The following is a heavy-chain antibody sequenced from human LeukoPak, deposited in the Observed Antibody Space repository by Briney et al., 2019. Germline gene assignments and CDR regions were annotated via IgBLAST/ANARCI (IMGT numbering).Heavy chain of an antibody. V-gene: IGHV1-69*04. CDR2: IIPILGIA. CDR1: GYTFTSYY. J-gene: IGHJ5*02. Sequence: ASVKVSCKASGYTFTSYYMHWVRQAPGQGLEWMGRIIPILGIANYAQKFQGRVTITADKSTSTAYMELSSLRSEDTAVYYCAREGYQLYNWFDPWGQGTLVTVSS. D-gene: IGHD6-13*01. CDR3: AREGYQLYNWFDP.